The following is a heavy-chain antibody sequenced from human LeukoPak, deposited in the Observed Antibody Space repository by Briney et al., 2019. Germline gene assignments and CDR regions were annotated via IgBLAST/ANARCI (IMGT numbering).Heavy chain of an antibody. D-gene: IGHD4-23*01. V-gene: IGHV3-7*01. CDR2: IKQDGSKK. Sequence: GGSLRLSCTASGFTVSSNFMTWVRQAPGKGLEWVANIKQDGSKKHYLDSVEGRFTISRDDAKNSVYLQMNSLRAEDTAVYYCARDVSPMRADTTGGNIWLDAFDMWGQGTMVIVSS. J-gene: IGHJ3*02. CDR1: GFTVSSNF. CDR3: ARDVSPMRADTTGGNIWLDAFDM.